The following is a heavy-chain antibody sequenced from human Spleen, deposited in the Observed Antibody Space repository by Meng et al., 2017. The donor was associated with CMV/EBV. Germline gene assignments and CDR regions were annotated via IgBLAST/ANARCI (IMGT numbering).Heavy chain of an antibody. CDR1: GYTFTGYY. CDR2: IIPIFGTA. D-gene: IGHD6-13*01. CDR3: ARVAAAGTG. V-gene: IGHV1-69*01. Sequence: VQLVRTGAKVEKPGASVKVSCKASGYTFTGYYMHWVRQAPGQGLEWMGGIIPIFGTANYAQKFQGRVTITADESTSTAYMELSSLRSEDTAVYYCARVAAAGTGWGQGTLVTVSS. J-gene: IGHJ4*02.